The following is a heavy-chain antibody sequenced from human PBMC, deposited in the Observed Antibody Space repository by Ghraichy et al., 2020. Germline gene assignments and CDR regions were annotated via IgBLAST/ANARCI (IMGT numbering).Heavy chain of an antibody. CDR3: AREKRRRLADRGAFDI. D-gene: IGHD3-3*02. J-gene: IGHJ3*02. CDR2: ISAYNGNT. Sequence: ASVKVSCKASGYTFTSYGISWVRQAPGQGLEWMGWISAYNGNTNYAQKLQGRVTMTTDTSTSTAYMELRSLRSDDTAVYYCAREKRRRLADRGAFDIWGQGTMVTVSS. CDR1: GYTFTSYG. V-gene: IGHV1-18*01.